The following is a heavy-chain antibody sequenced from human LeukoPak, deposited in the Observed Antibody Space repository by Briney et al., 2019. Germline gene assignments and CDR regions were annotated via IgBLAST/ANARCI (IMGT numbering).Heavy chain of an antibody. J-gene: IGHJ5*02. CDR1: GFTFSSYG. D-gene: IGHD6-13*01. V-gene: IGHV3-30*18. CDR2: ISYDGSNK. Sequence: GRSLRLSCAASGFTFSSYGMHWVRQAPGKGLEWVAVISYDGSNKYYADSVKGRFTISRDNSKNTLYLQMNSLRAEDTAVYYCAKDRGTRAAAGTNWFDPWGQGTLVTVSS. CDR3: AKDRGTRAAAGTNWFDP.